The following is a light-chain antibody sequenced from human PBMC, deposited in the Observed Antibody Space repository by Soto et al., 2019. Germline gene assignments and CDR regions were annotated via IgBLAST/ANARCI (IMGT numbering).Light chain of an antibody. CDR3: QKYNNWPLT. J-gene: IGKJ2*01. V-gene: IGKV3-15*01. CDR2: VAS. Sequence: EIVMTQSPATLSVSPGERATLSCRASQSVSSNLAWYQQKPGQAPRLLFYVASTRATRIPARFSGSGSGTEFTLTISSLQSEDFAVYYCQKYNNWPLTFGQGTNLEIK. CDR1: QSVSSN.